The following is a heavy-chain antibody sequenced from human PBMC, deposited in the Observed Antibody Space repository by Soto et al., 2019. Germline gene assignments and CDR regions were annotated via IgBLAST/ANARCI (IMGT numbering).Heavy chain of an antibody. V-gene: IGHV3-33*01. CDR3: AGAGVSYGDYKGVFDI. CDR2: IWYDGSNK. Sequence: QVQLVESGGGVVQPGRSLRLSCEASGFTFSSYGMHWVRQAPGKGLEWVAVIWYDGSNKYYADSVKGRFTISRDNSKNTRYLQMSSLSAEDMGVYYCAGAGVSYGDYKGVFDILGQGTMVTVS. J-gene: IGHJ3*02. D-gene: IGHD4-17*01. CDR1: GFTFSSYG.